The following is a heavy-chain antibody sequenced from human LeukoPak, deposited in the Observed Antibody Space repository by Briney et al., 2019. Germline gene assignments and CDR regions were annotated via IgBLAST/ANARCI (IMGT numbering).Heavy chain of an antibody. D-gene: IGHD6-13*01. V-gene: IGHV4-30-4*01. CDR1: GGSISSGDYY. Sequence: SETLSLTCTVSGGSISSGDYYWSWIRQPPGKGLEWIGYVSYSGSTYYNPSLKSRVTISLDTSKNQFSLKLSSVTAADTAVYYCARALYSSSWYKYFQHWGQGTLVTVSS. J-gene: IGHJ1*01. CDR2: VSYSGST. CDR3: ARALYSSSWYKYFQH.